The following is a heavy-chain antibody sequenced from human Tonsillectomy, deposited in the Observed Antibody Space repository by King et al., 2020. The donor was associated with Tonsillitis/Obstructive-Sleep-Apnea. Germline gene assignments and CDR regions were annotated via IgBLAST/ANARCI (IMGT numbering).Heavy chain of an antibody. Sequence: QVQLQQWGAGLLKPSETLSLTCAVYGGSFSGYYWSWIRQPPGKGLEWIGEINHSGSTNYNPSLKSRVTTSVDTSKNQFSLKLSSVTAADTAVYYCARETLDYYDSSGSSYGMDVWGQGTTVTVSS. CDR2: INHSGST. CDR3: ARETLDYYDSSGSSYGMDV. J-gene: IGHJ6*02. CDR1: GGSFSGYY. V-gene: IGHV4-34*01. D-gene: IGHD3-22*01.